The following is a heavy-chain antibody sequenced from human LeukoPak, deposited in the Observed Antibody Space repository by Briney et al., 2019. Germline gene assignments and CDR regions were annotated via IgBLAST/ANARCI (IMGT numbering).Heavy chain of an antibody. CDR3: ARAGGYDSGWYFDL. Sequence: SETLSLTCAVSGGSISSGGYSWSWIRQPPGKGLEWIGYIYHSGSTYYNPSLKSRVTLSVDRSKNQFSLKLSSVTAADTAVYYCARAGGYDSGWYFDLWGRGTLVTVSS. J-gene: IGHJ2*01. CDR1: GGSISSGGYS. V-gene: IGHV4-30-2*01. CDR2: IYHSGST. D-gene: IGHD5-12*01.